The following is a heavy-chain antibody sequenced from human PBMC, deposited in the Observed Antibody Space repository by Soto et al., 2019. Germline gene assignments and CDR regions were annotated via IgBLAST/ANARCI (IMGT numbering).Heavy chain of an antibody. CDR2: TSHSATA. D-gene: IGHD7-27*01. Sequence: QVRLQESGPGLVKTSQTLSLICTVAGGSISSGGVYWTWIRQHPGKGLEWIGFTSHSATANYNPSLRGRVPMSGGTSGSQFSLQLNPVTAAVTAMYYCGRLNWGWGDDTWGRGPRVFVS. CDR1: GGSISSGGVY. CDR3: GRLNWGWGDDT. J-gene: IGHJ6*02. V-gene: IGHV4-31*03.